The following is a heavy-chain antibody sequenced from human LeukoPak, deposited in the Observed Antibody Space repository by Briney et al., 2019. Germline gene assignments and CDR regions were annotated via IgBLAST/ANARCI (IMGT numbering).Heavy chain of an antibody. Sequence: GASVKVSCKASGYIFTSYVIHWVRQAPGQRLEWMGCINAGNGNTKYSQKFQGRVTITRDTSASTAYMELSSLRSEDTAVYYCARALPSYYSDNWYPLDSRGQGTLVTVSS. CDR1: GYIFTSYV. CDR2: INAGNGNT. D-gene: IGHD3-10*01. V-gene: IGHV1-3*01. J-gene: IGHJ4*02. CDR3: ARALPSYYSDNWYPLDS.